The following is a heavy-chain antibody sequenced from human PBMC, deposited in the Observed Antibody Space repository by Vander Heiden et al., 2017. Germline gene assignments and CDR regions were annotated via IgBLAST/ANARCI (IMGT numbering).Heavy chain of an antibody. CDR3: ARDPYRGTYQSRGYFDH. CDR2: TYYKSKWYN. Sequence: VQLQQSGPGLVKPSQTLSPTSAISGDSVSTNSAAWNWIRQSPSRGLEWLGRTYYKSKWYNDYAVSVTSRITINPDTSKNQFSLQLNSLTPEDTAVYYCARDPYRGTYQSRGYFDHWGQGTLVTVSS. V-gene: IGHV6-1*01. J-gene: IGHJ4*02. CDR1: GDSVSTNSAA. D-gene: IGHD1-26*01.